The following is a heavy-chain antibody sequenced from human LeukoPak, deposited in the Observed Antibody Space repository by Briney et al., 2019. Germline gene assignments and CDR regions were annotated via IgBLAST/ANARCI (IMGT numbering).Heavy chain of an antibody. CDR2: IYSGGST. Sequence: PGGSLNLSGAAPGFTFSSNTMGWVGQVPGKGWEGFSVIYSGGSTYYADSVKGRFTISRDNAKNSLYLQMNSLRAEDTAVYYCARVPPVEMATIKGGWGQGTLVTVSS. D-gene: IGHD5-24*01. CDR3: ARVPPVEMATIKGG. CDR1: GFTFSSNT. J-gene: IGHJ4*02. V-gene: IGHV3-66*01.